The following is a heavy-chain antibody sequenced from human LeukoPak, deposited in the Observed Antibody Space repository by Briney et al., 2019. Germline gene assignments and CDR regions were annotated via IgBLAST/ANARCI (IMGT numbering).Heavy chain of an antibody. D-gene: IGHD6-13*01. CDR2: ISYDGSNK. Sequence: GGSLRLSCAASGFTFSSYGMHWVRQAPGKGLEWVAVISYDGSNKYYADSVKGRFTISRDNSKNTLYLQMNSLRAEDTAVYYCAKDRIAAAGTLDYWGQGTLVTVSS. V-gene: IGHV3-30*18. CDR1: GFTFSSYG. J-gene: IGHJ4*02. CDR3: AKDRIAAAGTLDY.